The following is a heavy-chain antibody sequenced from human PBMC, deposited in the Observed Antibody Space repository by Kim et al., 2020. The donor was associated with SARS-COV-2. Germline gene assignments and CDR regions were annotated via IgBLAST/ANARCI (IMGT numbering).Heavy chain of an antibody. D-gene: IGHD3-3*01. CDR2: IIPIFGTA. Sequence: SVKVSCKASGGTFSSYAISWVRQAPGQGLEWMGGIIPIFGTANYAQKFQGRVTITADESTSTAYMELSSLRSEDTAVYYCARGTIFGGIYYYYGMDVWGQGTTVTVSS. CDR1: GGTFSSYA. V-gene: IGHV1-69*13. CDR3: ARGTIFGGIYYYYGMDV. J-gene: IGHJ6*02.